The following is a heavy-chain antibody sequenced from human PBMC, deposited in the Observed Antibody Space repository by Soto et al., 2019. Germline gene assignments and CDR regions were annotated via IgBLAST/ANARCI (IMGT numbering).Heavy chain of an antibody. CDR3: ARVSPWFRKIDY. Sequence: QVQLVQSGAEVKKPGASVKVSCKASGYTFTSYDINWVRQATGQGLEWMGWMNPNSGNTGYAQKFQGRVTMTRNTSISTAYMEPSSLRSEDTAVYYCARVSPWFRKIDYWGQGTLVTVSS. J-gene: IGHJ4*02. CDR1: GYTFTSYD. D-gene: IGHD3-10*01. V-gene: IGHV1-8*01. CDR2: MNPNSGNT.